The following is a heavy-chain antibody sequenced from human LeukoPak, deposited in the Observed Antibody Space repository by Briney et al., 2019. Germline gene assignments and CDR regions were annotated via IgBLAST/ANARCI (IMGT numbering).Heavy chain of an antibody. D-gene: IGHD6-19*01. CDR2: INSDGSSR. V-gene: IGHV3-74*01. Sequence: GGSLRLSCAASGFTFSSYWMHWVRQVPGKGLVWVSRINSDGSSRSYADSVKGRFTISRDNAKNTLYLQMNSLRAEDTAVYYCARVPLGSGWFHYWGQGTLVTVSS. CDR3: ARVPLGSGWFHY. J-gene: IGHJ4*02. CDR1: GFTFSSYW.